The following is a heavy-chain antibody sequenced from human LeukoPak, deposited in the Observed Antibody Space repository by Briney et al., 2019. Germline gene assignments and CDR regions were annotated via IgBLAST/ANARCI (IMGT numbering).Heavy chain of an antibody. Sequence: GGSLRLSCTASGFSLSCSWMSWVRQLPGKGLEWLADMNPDGSAIVYVDSVKGRFTVSRNNAKNSLYLRMDGLRAEDTAVYYCARDPLNGALDIWGQGTLVTVSS. CDR3: ARDPLNGALDI. V-gene: IGHV3-7*01. CDR2: MNPDGSAI. CDR1: GFSLSCSW. J-gene: IGHJ3*02.